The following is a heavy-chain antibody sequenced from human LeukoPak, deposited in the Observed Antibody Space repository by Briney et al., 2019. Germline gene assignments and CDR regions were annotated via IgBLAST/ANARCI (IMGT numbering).Heavy chain of an antibody. CDR1: GGTFSSYA. V-gene: IGHV1-69*05. CDR2: IIPIFGTA. D-gene: IGHD1-26*01. Sequence: ASVKVSCKASGGTFSSYAISWVRQAPGQGLEWMGGIIPIFGTANYAQKFQGRVTITTDESTSTAYMELSSLRSEDTAVYYCARTMQVGAIPYYMDVWGKGTTVTVSS. CDR3: ARTMQVGAIPYYMDV. J-gene: IGHJ6*03.